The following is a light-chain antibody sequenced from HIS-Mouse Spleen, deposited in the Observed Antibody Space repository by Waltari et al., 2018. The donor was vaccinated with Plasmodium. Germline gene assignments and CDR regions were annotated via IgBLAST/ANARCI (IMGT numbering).Light chain of an antibody. CDR2: EDN. CDR3: YSTDSSGNHRV. J-gene: IGLJ3*02. Sequence: SYELTQPPSVSVSPGQTARITCSGDALPKKYAYWYQQNSGQAPVLVIYEDNKRPSRSPERFSGSSSGTMGTLTISGAQVEDEADYYCYSTDSSGNHRVFGGGTKLTVL. CDR1: ALPKKY. V-gene: IGLV3-10*01.